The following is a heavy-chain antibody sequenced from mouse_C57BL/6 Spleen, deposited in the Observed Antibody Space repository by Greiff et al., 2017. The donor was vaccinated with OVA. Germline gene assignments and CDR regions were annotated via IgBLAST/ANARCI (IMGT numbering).Heavy chain of an antibody. V-gene: IGHV5-17*01. J-gene: IGHJ2*01. CDR1: GFTFSDYG. CDR2: ISSGSSTI. CDR3: ARAAVVAPSFDY. D-gene: IGHD1-1*01. Sequence: DVKLVESGGGLVKPGGSLKLSCAASGFTFSDYGMHWVRQAPEKGLEWVAYISSGSSTIYYADTVKGRFTISRDNAKNTLFLQMTSLRSEDTAMYYCARAAVVAPSFDYWGQGTTLTVSS.